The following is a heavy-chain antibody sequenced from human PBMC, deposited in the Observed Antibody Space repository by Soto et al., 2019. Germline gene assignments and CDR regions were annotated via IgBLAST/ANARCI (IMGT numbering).Heavy chain of an antibody. CDR3: ARAATVTISAEYFQH. V-gene: IGHV1-46*03. Sequence: GASVKVSCKASGYTFTSYYMHWVRQAPGQRLEWMGIINPSGGSTSYAQKFQGRVTMTRDTSTSTVYMELSSLRSEDTAVYYCARAATVTISAEYFQHWGQGTLVTVSS. D-gene: IGHD4-17*01. CDR1: GYTFTSYY. CDR2: INPSGGST. J-gene: IGHJ1*01.